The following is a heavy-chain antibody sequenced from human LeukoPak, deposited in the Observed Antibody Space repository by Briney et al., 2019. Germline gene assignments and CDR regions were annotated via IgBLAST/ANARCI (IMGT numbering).Heavy chain of an antibody. CDR1: GGSISSGGYY. Sequence: SETLSLTCTVSGGSISSGGYYWSWIRQHPGKGLEWIGYVYYSGSTYYNPSLKSRVTISVDTSKNQFSLKLSSVTAADTAVYYCAREVVVAALIRYFDLWGRGTLVTVSS. J-gene: IGHJ2*01. CDR2: VYYSGST. D-gene: IGHD2-15*01. V-gene: IGHV4-31*03. CDR3: AREVVVAALIRYFDL.